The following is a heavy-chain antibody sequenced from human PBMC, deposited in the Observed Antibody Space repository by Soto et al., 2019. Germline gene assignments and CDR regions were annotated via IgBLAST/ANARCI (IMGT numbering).Heavy chain of an antibody. Sequence: ASVKFSCKASGGTFSTFAISWVRQAPGQGLEWMGGIISIFGTTEYAQKFQGRVTIYADESTSTAYMELSSLRSDDTAVYFCATSGECGGDCSVYGMAVWGQGTTVTVSS. J-gene: IGHJ6*02. D-gene: IGHD2-21*02. CDR1: GGTFSTFA. CDR3: ATSGECGGDCSVYGMAV. CDR2: IISIFGTT. V-gene: IGHV1-69*13.